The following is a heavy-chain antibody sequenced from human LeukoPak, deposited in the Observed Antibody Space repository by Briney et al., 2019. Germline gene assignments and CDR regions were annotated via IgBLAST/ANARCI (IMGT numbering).Heavy chain of an antibody. CDR2: ISWNSGSI. D-gene: IGHD5-12*01. CDR1: GFTFDDYA. Sequence: TGRSLRLSCAASGFTFDDYAMHWVRQAPGKGLEWVSGISWNSGSIGYADSVKGRFTISRDNAKNSLYLQMNSLRAEDTAVYYCARDRGPDYWGQGTLVTVSS. J-gene: IGHJ4*02. CDR3: ARDRGPDY. V-gene: IGHV3-9*01.